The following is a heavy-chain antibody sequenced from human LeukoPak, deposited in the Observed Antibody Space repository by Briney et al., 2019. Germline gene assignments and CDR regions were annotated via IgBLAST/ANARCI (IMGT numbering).Heavy chain of an antibody. J-gene: IGHJ4*02. Sequence: AGGSLRLSCAASGFTFSSYGMHWVRQAPGEGLEWVAVISYDGSNKYYADSVKGRFTISRDNSKNTLYLQMNSLRAEDTAVYYCAKGPEEYYYDSSGYSFDYWGQGTLVTVSS. CDR1: GFTFSSYG. CDR2: ISYDGSNK. CDR3: AKGPEEYYYDSSGYSFDY. D-gene: IGHD3-22*01. V-gene: IGHV3-30*18.